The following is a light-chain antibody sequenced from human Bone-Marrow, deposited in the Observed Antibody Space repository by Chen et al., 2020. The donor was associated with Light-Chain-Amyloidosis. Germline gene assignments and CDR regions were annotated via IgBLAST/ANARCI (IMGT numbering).Light chain of an antibody. V-gene: IGLV6-57*01. Sequence: NFMLTQPHSVSESLGKTVIISCTRSSGSIATNYVQWYQQRPGSSPTTVIYEDDQRPSGVPDRFSGSIDRSSNSASLTISGLKTEEEAGYYCQSYQGSSQGVFGGGTKLTVL. J-gene: IGLJ3*02. CDR2: EDD. CDR1: SGSIATNY. CDR3: QSYQGSSQGV.